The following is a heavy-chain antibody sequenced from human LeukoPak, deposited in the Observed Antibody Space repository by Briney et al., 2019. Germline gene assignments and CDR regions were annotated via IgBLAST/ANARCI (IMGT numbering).Heavy chain of an antibody. V-gene: IGHV1-46*01. CDR3: AREAVYYGSGSPPDY. CDR2: INPSGGST. J-gene: IGHJ4*02. D-gene: IGHD3-10*01. CDR1: GGTFSSYA. Sequence: RGASVKVSCKASGGTFSSYAISWVRQAPGQGLEWMGIINPSGGSTSYAQKFQGRVTMTRDTSTSTVYMELSSLRSEDTAVYYCAREAVYYGSGSPPDYWGQGTLVTVSS.